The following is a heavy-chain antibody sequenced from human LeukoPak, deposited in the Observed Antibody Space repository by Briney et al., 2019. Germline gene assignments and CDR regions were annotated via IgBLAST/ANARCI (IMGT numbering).Heavy chain of an antibody. V-gene: IGHV4-30-4*08. CDR1: GGSISSGDYY. J-gene: IGHJ3*02. CDR2: IYYSGST. CDR3: ARRPSTVEGAFDI. D-gene: IGHD4-23*01. Sequence: SETLSLTCTVSGGSISSGDYYWSWIRQPPGKGLEWIGYIYYSGSTNYNPSLKSRVTISVDTSKNQFSLKLSSVTAADTAVYYCARRPSTVEGAFDIWGQGTMVTVSS.